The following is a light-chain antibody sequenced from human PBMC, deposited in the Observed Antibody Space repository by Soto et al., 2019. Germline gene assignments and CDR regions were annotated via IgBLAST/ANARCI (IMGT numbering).Light chain of an antibody. V-gene: IGKV1-9*01. J-gene: IGKJ4*01. Sequence: IQLTQSPSTLSGSVGDRVTITCRASQTISSWVAWYQQKPGKAPKVLIYAASTLQGGVPSRVSGSGSGTEFTLTISSLKPEDFATYYCLQHNSYPLTFGGGTKVDIK. CDR2: AAS. CDR1: QTISSW. CDR3: LQHNSYPLT.